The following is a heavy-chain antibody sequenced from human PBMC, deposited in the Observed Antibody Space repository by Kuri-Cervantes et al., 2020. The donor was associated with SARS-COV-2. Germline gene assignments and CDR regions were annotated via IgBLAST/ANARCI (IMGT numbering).Heavy chain of an antibody. CDR3: AKHAMVRGVIITKAGGTDY. CDR2: ISGSGGST. D-gene: IGHD3-10*01. V-gene: IGHV3-23*01. CDR1: GFTFSSYA. Sequence: GESLKIFCAASGFTFSSYAMSWVRQAPGKGLEWVSAISGSGGSTYYADSVKGRFTISRDNSKNTLYLQMNSLRAEDTAVYYCAKHAMVRGVIITKAGGTDYWGQGTLVTVSS. J-gene: IGHJ4*02.